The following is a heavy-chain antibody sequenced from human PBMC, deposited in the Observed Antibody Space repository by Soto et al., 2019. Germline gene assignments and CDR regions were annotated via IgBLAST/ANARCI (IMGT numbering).Heavy chain of an antibody. Sequence: QVQLVQSGAEVKKPGSSVKVSCKASGGTFSSYAISWVRQAPGQGLEWMGGIIPIFGTANYAQKFQGRVTITADESTSTAYMGLSSLRSEDTAVYYCARGLTWGSSGYSYGDYYYYGMDVWGQGTTVTVSS. J-gene: IGHJ6*02. CDR2: IIPIFGTA. D-gene: IGHD5-18*01. CDR3: ARGLTWGSSGYSYGDYYYYGMDV. V-gene: IGHV1-69*01. CDR1: GGTFSSYA.